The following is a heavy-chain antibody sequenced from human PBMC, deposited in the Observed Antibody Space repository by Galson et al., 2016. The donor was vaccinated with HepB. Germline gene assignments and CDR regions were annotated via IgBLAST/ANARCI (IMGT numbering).Heavy chain of an antibody. CDR3: AKALMYDYDSSGWALDQ. J-gene: IGHJ4*02. Sequence: SLRLSCAASGFSFSGYYMTWMRQTPGKGLEWVSSINTISSSGSYNTNYADSVKDRFTISRDNRKNYLYLEMNSLRTEDTALYYCAKALMYDYDSSGWALDQWGRGTLVSVSS. D-gene: IGHD3-22*01. V-gene: IGHV3-11*05. CDR1: GFSFSGYY. CDR2: INTISSSGSYNT.